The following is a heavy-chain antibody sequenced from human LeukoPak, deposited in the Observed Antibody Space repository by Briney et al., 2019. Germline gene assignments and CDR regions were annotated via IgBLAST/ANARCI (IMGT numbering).Heavy chain of an antibody. V-gene: IGHV4-59*01. D-gene: IGHD6-19*01. CDR1: GDSISSYY. Sequence: SETLSLTCTVSGDSISSYYWSWIRQPPGKGLEWIGYVYYSGSINYNPSLKSRVTISVDTSKNQFSLKLSSVTAADTAVYYCARSIAVAGTLISPPYWYFDLWGRGTLVTVSS. CDR2: VYYSGSI. J-gene: IGHJ2*01. CDR3: ARSIAVAGTLISPPYWYFDL.